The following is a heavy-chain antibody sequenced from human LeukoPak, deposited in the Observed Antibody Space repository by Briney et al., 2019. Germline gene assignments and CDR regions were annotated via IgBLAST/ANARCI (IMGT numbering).Heavy chain of an antibody. D-gene: IGHD1-26*01. CDR3: AKSGGYGLIDY. V-gene: IGHV4-38-2*02. CDR1: GYSISSGYY. CDR2: IYHSGST. Sequence: KPSETLSLTCTVSGYSISSGYYWGWIRQPPGKGLEWIGNIYHSGSTYYNPSLKSRVTISVDTSKNQFSLKLNSVTAADTAMYYCAKSGGYGLIDYWGQGTRVTVSS. J-gene: IGHJ4*02.